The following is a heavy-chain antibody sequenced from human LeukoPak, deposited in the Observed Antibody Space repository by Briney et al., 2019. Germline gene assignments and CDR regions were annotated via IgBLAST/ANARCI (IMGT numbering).Heavy chain of an antibody. CDR1: GFTFSSYG. D-gene: IGHD1-26*01. Sequence: GGSLRLSCAASGFTFSSYGMHWVRQAPGKGLEWVAVIWYDGSNKYYADSVRGRFAISRDNSKNKVYLQMDSLRAEDTAVYYCAKDSWEVGATAEIDYWGQGTLVTVSS. V-gene: IGHV3-30*02. CDR2: IWYDGSNK. CDR3: AKDSWEVGATAEIDY. J-gene: IGHJ4*02.